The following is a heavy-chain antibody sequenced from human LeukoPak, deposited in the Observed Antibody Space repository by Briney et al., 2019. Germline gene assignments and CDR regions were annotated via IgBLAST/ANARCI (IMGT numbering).Heavy chain of an antibody. V-gene: IGHV1-2*06. Sequence: SVKASCKASGYTFTGYYMHWVRQAPGQGLEWMGRINPNSGGTNYAQKFQGRVTMTRDTSISTAYMELSRLRSDDTAVYYCARADYYDSSGKLDWGQGTLVTVSS. CDR3: ARADYYDSSGKLD. CDR1: GYTFTGYY. CDR2: INPNSGGT. J-gene: IGHJ4*02. D-gene: IGHD3-22*01.